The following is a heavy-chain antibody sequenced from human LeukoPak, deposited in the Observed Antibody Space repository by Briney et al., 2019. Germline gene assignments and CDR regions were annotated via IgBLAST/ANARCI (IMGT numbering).Heavy chain of an antibody. Sequence: GGSLRLSCAASGFTFSSYAMSWGRQAPGKGLEWVSAISGSGGSTYYADSVKGRFTISRDNSKNTLYLQMNSLRAEDTAVYYCARNLGGVSHWYYFDYWGQGTLVTVSS. CDR1: GFTFSSYA. V-gene: IGHV3-23*01. CDR3: ARNLGGVSHWYYFDY. D-gene: IGHD3-16*02. J-gene: IGHJ4*02. CDR2: ISGSGGST.